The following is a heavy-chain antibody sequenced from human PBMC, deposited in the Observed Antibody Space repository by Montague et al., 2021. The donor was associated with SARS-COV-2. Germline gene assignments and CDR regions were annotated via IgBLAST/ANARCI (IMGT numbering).Heavy chain of an antibody. CDR2: VYYSGYT. J-gene: IGHJ4*02. V-gene: IGHV4-39*01. D-gene: IGHD1-26*01. CDR3: ARRRLREDYFDF. CDR1: GDSVSSSDHY. Sequence: SETLSLTCTVSGDSVSSSDHYWGWIRQPPGKGLEWLGIVYYSGYTYHNPSVKGRVTISIDAYKNQFSLKLNSLTATDTAIYHCARRRLREDYFDFWGQGTLLTVSS.